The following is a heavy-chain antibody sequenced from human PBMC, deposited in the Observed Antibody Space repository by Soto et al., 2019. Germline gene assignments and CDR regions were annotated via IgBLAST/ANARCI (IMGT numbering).Heavy chain of an antibody. Sequence: EVQLVESGGGLVKPGGSLRLSCAASGFPFRAYSMNWVRQAPGKGPEWLSSLRATSNHTYYADSMKGRFTISRDNAKNSLYLQMNRLSVEDTAVYYCARMGIAERQKGAFDVWGHGTVVTVSS. CDR3: ARMGIAERQKGAFDV. CDR2: LRATSNHT. J-gene: IGHJ3*01. D-gene: IGHD6-13*01. V-gene: IGHV3-21*01. CDR1: GFPFRAYS.